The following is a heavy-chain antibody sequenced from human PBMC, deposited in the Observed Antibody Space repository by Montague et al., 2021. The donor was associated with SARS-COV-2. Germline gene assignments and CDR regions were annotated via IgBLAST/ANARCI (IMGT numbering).Heavy chain of an antibody. CDR1: GFTFHDYA. V-gene: IGHV3-9*01. J-gene: IGHJ4*02. CDR2: ISWNSGSI. Sequence: SLRLSCAASGFTFHDYALHWVRQAPGKGLEWVSGISWNSGSIGYADSVKGRFTISRDNAKNSLYLQMNSLRAEDTALYYCAKDRGYYGSGCYFDYWGQGTLVTVSS. D-gene: IGHD3-10*01. CDR3: AKDRGYYGSGCYFDY.